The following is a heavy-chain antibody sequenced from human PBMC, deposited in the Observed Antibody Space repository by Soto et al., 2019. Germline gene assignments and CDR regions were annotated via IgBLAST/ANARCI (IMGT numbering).Heavy chain of an antibody. D-gene: IGHD5-12*01. V-gene: IGHV4-4*07. Sequence: SETLSLTCTVSGDSISDYYWSWIRQPAGKGLEWIGRIYTTGSTDYNPSLESRVTISIDMSKNQFSLKVTSMTAADTAVYYCARERREKIHDGYDIDYWGQGTLVTV. CDR2: IYTTGST. J-gene: IGHJ4*02. CDR1: GDSISDYY. CDR3: ARERREKIHDGYDIDY.